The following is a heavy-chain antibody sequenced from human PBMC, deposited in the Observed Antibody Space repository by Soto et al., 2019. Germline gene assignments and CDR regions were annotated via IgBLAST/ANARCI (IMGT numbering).Heavy chain of an antibody. CDR3: AREGGSYDSGGYLIRGAFDI. J-gene: IGHJ3*02. D-gene: IGHD3-22*01. V-gene: IGHV4-31*03. CDR2: IYFRGNT. CDR1: GDSISRIDYY. Sequence: ASETLSLTCSVSGDSISRIDYYWTWIRQHPEKGLEWIGNIYFRGNTYYSSSLESRLTISVDTSKNQFSLKLTSVTAADTAVYYCAREGGSYDSGGYLIRGAFDIWGQGTMVTVSS.